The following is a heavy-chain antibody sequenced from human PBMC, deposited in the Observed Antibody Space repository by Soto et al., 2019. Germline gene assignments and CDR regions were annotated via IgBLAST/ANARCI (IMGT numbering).Heavy chain of an antibody. V-gene: IGHV3-9*01. D-gene: IGHD3-10*01. CDR3: AKDRKYYGSGSYSKPGAFDI. CDR2: ISWNSGSI. J-gene: IGHJ3*02. CDR1: GFTFDDYA. Sequence: EVQLVESGGGLVQPGRSLRLSCAASGFTFDDYAMHWVRQAPGKGLEWVSGISWNSGSIGYADSVKGRFTISRDNAKNSLYLQMNSLRDEDTALYYCAKDRKYYGSGSYSKPGAFDIWGQGTMVTVSS.